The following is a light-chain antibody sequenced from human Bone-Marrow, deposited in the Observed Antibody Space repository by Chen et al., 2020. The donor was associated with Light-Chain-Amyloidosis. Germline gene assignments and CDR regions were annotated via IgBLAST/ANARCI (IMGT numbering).Light chain of an antibody. J-gene: IGKJ4*01. V-gene: IGKV3-20*01. CDR3: QQYGTSPLT. Sequence: EIVLTQSPGTLSLSPGEGANLSCRASQTISSNYLTWYQQKFGQAPRLLIYGSSSRATGIPDRFSGSGSGTDFTRNINRLEPEDFAMYYCQQYGTSPLTFGGGTKVEIK. CDR2: GSS. CDR1: QTISSNY.